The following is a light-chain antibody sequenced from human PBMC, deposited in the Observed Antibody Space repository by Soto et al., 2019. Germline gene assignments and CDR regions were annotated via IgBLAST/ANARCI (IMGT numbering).Light chain of an antibody. CDR1: QDIKNY. Sequence: DIQMTQSPSSLSASVGDRVTITCQASQDIKNYLNWYQQKPGKATNLLIYDASNLKTGVPSRFSGSGSGTHFTFTISSLQPEDIATYYWQHYDHLPPLSFGGGTKVEIK. CDR3: QHYDHLPPLS. J-gene: IGKJ4*01. V-gene: IGKV1-33*01. CDR2: DAS.